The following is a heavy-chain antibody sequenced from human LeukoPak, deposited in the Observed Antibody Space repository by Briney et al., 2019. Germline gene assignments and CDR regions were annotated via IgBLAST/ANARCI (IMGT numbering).Heavy chain of an antibody. J-gene: IGHJ4*02. CDR2: IRNKANSYTT. CDR1: GFNLIDLY. D-gene: IGHD3-22*01. V-gene: IGHV3-72*01. Sequence: GGSLRLSCAASGFNLIDLYMDWLRQAPGKGLEWVARIRNKANSYTTEYAASVKGRFTISRDDSKNSLYLQMNSLTTEDTAVYYCARGTGGYLRSFDSWGQGTLVTVSS. CDR3: ARGTGGYLRSFDS.